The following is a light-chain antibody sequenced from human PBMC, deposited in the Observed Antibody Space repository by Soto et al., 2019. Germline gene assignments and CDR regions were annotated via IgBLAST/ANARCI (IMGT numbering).Light chain of an antibody. CDR1: QSAISN. Sequence: TVVTQSPATLAASARVRATLSCGASQSAISNLAWYQQKPGQTPRLLIYDASTRATDIPARFSGSGSGTDFTLTISSLLSEDFAVYYCHQYYKWPLTFGQGTKVDIK. J-gene: IGKJ1*01. V-gene: IGKV3-15*01. CDR3: HQYYKWPLT. CDR2: DAS.